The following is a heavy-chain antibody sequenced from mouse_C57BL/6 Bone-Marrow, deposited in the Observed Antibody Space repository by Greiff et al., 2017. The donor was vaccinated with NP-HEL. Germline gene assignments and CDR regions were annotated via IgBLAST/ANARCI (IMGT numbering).Heavy chain of an antibody. Sequence: EVQLQQSGAELVRPGASVKLSCTASGFNIKDDYMHWVKQRPEQGLEWIGWIDPENGDTEYASKFQGKATITADTSSNTAYLQLSSLTSEDTAVYYCTLYYSNWFAYWGQGTLVTVSA. V-gene: IGHV14-4*01. CDR3: TLYYSNWFAY. D-gene: IGHD2-5*01. CDR1: GFNIKDDY. J-gene: IGHJ3*01. CDR2: IDPENGDT.